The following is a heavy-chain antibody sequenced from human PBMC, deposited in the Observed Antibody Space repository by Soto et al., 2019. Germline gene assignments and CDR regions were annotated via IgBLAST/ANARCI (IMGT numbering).Heavy chain of an antibody. CDR2: IGQDGNGK. CDR3: ARGQGWADY. CDR1: GCSISPNW. Sequence: PGGSIRLSWSAAGCSISPNWRSWVRQAPGRGPEWVANIGQDGNGKNYVDSVKGRFTISRDNANNSLFLQMNSLRVEDTAVYYCARGQGWADYWGQGTPVTVSS. D-gene: IGHD6-19*01. J-gene: IGHJ4*02. V-gene: IGHV3-7*01.